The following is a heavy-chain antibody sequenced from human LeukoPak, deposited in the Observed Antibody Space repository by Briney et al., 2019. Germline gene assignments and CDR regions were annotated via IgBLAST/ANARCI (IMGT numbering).Heavy chain of an antibody. D-gene: IGHD3-22*01. J-gene: IGHJ3*02. CDR3: ARLGEDYYDSSGYSPTAFDI. CDR2: IYPGDSDT. V-gene: IGHV5-51*01. Sequence: GESLKISCKGSGYSFTSYWIGWVRQMPGKGLEWMGIIYPGDSDTRYSPSFQGQVTISADKSISTAYLQWSSLKASDTAMYYCARLGEDYYDSSGYSPTAFDIWGQGTMVTVSS. CDR1: GYSFTSYW.